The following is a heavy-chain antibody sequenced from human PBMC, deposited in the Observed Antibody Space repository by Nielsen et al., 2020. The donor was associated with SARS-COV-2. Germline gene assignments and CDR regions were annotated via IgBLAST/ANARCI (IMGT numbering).Heavy chain of an antibody. CDR1: GFTFSSYG. CDR3: AKDLKRRTDRVVVTAIHHYYYGMDV. D-gene: IGHD2-21*02. V-gene: IGHV3-30*18. CDR2: ISYDGSNK. J-gene: IGHJ6*02. Sequence: GESLKISCAASGFTFSSYGMHWVRQAPGKGLEWVAVISYDGSNKYYADSVKGRFTISRDNSKNTLYLQMNSLRAEDTAVYYCAKDLKRRTDRVVVTAIHHYYYGMDVWGQGTTVTVSS.